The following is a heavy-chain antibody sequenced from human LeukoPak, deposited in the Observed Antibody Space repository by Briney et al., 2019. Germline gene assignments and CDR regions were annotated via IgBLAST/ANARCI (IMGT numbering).Heavy chain of an antibody. CDR1: GGSFSGYY. CDR2: IYTSGST. D-gene: IGHD3-22*01. Sequence: SETLSLTCAVYGGSFSGYYWSWIRQPAGKGLEWIGRIYTSGSTNYNPSLESRVTMSVDTSKNQFSLKLSSVTAADTAVYYCARDPTYYYDSSGPLDYWGQGTLVTVSS. V-gene: IGHV4-4*07. CDR3: ARDPTYYYDSSGPLDY. J-gene: IGHJ4*02.